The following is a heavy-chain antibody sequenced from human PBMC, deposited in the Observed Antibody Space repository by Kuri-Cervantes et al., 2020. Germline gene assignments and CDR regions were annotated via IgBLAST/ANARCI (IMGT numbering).Heavy chain of an antibody. D-gene: IGHD3-16*02. V-gene: IGHV1-18*04. CDR1: GYTFTSYY. J-gene: IGHJ4*02. CDR2: ISAYNGNT. CDR3: ARQGYDYVWGSYRSFDY. Sequence: ASVKVSCKASGYTFTSYYMHWVRQAPGQGLEWMGWISAYNGNTNYAQKLQGRVTMTTDTSTSTAYMELRSLRSDDTAVYYCARQGYDYVWGSYRSFDYWGQGTLVTVSS.